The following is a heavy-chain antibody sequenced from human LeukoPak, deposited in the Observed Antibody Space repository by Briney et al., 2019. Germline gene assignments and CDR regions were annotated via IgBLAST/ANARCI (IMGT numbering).Heavy chain of an antibody. CDR1: GGSISSYY. Sequence: SETLSLTCTVSGGSISSYYWSWIRQPAGKGLEWIGRIYTSGSTNYNPSLKSRVTMSVDTSKNQFSLKLSSVTAAHTAVYYCGRDPLVVVITYFEYRGQGALVTVSS. CDR2: IYTSGST. D-gene: IGHD3-22*01. V-gene: IGHV4-4*07. CDR3: GRDPLVVVITYFEY. J-gene: IGHJ4*02.